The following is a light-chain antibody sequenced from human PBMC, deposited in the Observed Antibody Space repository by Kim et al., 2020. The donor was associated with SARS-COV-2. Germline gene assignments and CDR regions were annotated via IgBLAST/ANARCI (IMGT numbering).Light chain of an antibody. CDR1: RYNIGNNY. V-gene: IGLV1-51*01. Sequence: GQKVTISCSGSRYNIGNNYVSWYQQLPGTAPKLLIYDNNQRPSGIPDRFSGSKSGTSATLGITGLQTGDEADYYCATWDHSLSAGVFGGGTKLTVL. CDR3: ATWDHSLSAGV. J-gene: IGLJ2*01. CDR2: DNN.